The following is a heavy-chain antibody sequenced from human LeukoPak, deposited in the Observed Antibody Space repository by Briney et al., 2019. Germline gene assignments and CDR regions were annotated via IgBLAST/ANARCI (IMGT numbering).Heavy chain of an antibody. V-gene: IGHV3-23*01. Sequence: GGSLRLSCAPSGFTFSNYAMTWVRQAPGKGLEWVSVISGSGSNTDYADSVKGRFTISRDNSKNTLSLQMNSLRAEDTAIYYCAKLIGTVTTPTDYWGQGTLVTVSS. J-gene: IGHJ4*02. CDR1: GFTFSNYA. CDR2: ISGSGSNT. CDR3: AKLIGTVTTPTDY. D-gene: IGHD1-1*01.